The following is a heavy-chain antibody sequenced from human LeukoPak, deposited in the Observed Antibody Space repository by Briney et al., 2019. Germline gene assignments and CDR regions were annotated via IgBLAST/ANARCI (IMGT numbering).Heavy chain of an antibody. CDR3: ARGRSSYSSSWYIH. Sequence: ASVKVSCKTSGYTFTSYDINWVRQATGQGLEWMGWMNPNSGNTGYAQKFQGRVTMTRNTSISTAYMELSSLRSEDTDVYYFARGRSSYSSSWYIHWGEGTLVTVSS. V-gene: IGHV1-8*01. CDR1: GYTFTSYD. D-gene: IGHD6-13*01. CDR2: MNPNSGNT. J-gene: IGHJ4*02.